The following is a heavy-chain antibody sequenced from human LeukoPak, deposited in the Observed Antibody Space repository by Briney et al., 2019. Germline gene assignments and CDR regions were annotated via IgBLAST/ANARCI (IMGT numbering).Heavy chain of an antibody. Sequence: GRSLRLSCAASGFIFSSYAMSWVRQAPGKGLEWVSAISGSGVSTYYADSVKGRFTVSRDNSKNTLYLQMSSLRAEDTAVYYCAKDERNWNYNLASQTYDWGQGTLVTVSS. V-gene: IGHV3-23*01. CDR3: AKDERNWNYNLASQTYD. CDR1: GFIFSSYA. J-gene: IGHJ4*02. CDR2: ISGSGVST. D-gene: IGHD1-7*01.